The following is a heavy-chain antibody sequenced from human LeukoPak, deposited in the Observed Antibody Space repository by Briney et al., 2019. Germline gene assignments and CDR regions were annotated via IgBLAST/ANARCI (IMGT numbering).Heavy chain of an antibody. D-gene: IGHD3-22*01. CDR1: GDTFSSYA. V-gene: IGHV1-69*05. CDR2: IIPIFGTA. J-gene: IGHJ4*02. Sequence: SVKVSCRASGDTFSSYAISWVRQAPGQGLEWMGGIIPIFGTANYAQKFQGRVTITTDESTSTAYMELSSLRSEDTAVYYCAGTCYYDSSGYYWGQGTLVTVSS. CDR3: AGTCYYDSSGYY.